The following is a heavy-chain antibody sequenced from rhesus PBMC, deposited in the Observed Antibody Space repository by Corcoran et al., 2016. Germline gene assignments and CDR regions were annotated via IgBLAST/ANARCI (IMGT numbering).Heavy chain of an antibody. J-gene: IGHJ4*01. CDR1: GFTFSDSY. CDR2: ISSNGGST. D-gene: IGHD5-24*01. CDR3: ARAWVNYFDY. Sequence: EVQLVESGGGLAKPGGSLRLSCAASGFTFSDSYMDWVRQAPGKGLEWVSRISSNGGSTWYADSVKCRFTISRGNAKNTLYLQMNSLRAEDTAVDYCARAWVNYFDYWGQGVLVTVSS. V-gene: IGHV3-178*01.